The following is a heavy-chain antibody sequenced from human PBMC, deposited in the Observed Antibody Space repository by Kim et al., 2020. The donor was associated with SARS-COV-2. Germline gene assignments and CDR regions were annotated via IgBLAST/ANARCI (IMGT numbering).Heavy chain of an antibody. CDR1: GYTFTGYY. CDR3: ARGDCSSTSCYTYWFDP. CDR2: INPNSGGT. V-gene: IGHV1-2*02. Sequence: ASVKVSCKASGYTFTGYYMHWVRQAPGQGLEWMGWINPNSGGTNYAQKFQGRVTMTRDTSISTAYMELSRLRSDDTAVYYCARGDCSSTSCYTYWFDPWGQGTLVTVSS. D-gene: IGHD2-2*02. J-gene: IGHJ5*02.